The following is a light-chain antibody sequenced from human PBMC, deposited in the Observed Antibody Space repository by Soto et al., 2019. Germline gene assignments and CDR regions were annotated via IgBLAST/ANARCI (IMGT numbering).Light chain of an antibody. CDR3: QTWGTGFRDVV. CDR1: SGHSSYA. V-gene: IGLV4-69*01. J-gene: IGLJ2*01. Sequence: QSVLTQSPSASASLGASVKLTCTLSSGHSSYAIAWHQQQPEKGPRYLMKLNSDGSHSKGDGIPDRFSGSSSGAERYLTISSLQSEDEADYYCQTWGTGFRDVVFGGGTQLTVL. CDR2: LNSDGSH.